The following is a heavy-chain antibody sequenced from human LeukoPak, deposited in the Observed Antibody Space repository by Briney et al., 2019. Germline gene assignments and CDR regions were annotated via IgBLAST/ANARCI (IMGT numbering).Heavy chain of an antibody. Sequence: STDSLTLSCAASEFSVSSKYMSWVHQAPGRGREWVAVINSGGSRYYTPSVKGRFSISRDNSQYTVYLPMDRVRAEDTAVYYCATGGDYGGHGVLDYWGQGTLVSVS. CDR2: INSGGSR. J-gene: IGHJ4*02. V-gene: IGHV3-66*01. D-gene: IGHD4-23*01. CDR1: EFSVSSKY. CDR3: ATGGDYGGHGVLDY.